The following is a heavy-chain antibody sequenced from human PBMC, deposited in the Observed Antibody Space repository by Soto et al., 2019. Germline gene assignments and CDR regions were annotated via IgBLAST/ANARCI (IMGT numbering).Heavy chain of an antibody. CDR3: GRLPTWNYNGKSDVATDH. CDR1: GGSISGYY. D-gene: IGHD1-7*01. CDR2: LSPTGST. Sequence: SQTLSLTCSVSGGSISGYYWSWIRLPPGKGLEWIGYLSPTGSTMYNPSFWGRATISQDTSMSQFSLKVTSVTAADTAVYYCGRLPTWNYNGKSDVATDHWGQGTLVTVSS. V-gene: IGHV4-4*08. J-gene: IGHJ5*02.